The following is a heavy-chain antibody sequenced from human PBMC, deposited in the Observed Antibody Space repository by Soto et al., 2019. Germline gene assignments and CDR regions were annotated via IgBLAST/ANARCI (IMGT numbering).Heavy chain of an antibody. CDR1: GFTFSSYA. D-gene: IGHD3-16*01. V-gene: IGHV3-23*01. CDR2: ISGSGGST. J-gene: IGHJ6*04. CDR3: AKGLDDYDQAFVLGV. Sequence: GGSLRLSCAASGFTFSSYAMSWVRQAPGKGLEWVSAISGSGGSTYYADSVKGRFTISRDNSKNTLYLQMNSLRAEDTAVYYCAKGLDDYDQAFVLGVWGKGTTVTVSS.